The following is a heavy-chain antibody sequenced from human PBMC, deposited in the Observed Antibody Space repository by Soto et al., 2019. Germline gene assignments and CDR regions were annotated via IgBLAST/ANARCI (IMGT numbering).Heavy chain of an antibody. CDR1: GFTFSNYW. D-gene: IGHD5-18*01. V-gene: IGHV3-74*01. CDR3: ARRDAAMVMI. Sequence: PGGSLRLSCAASGFTFSNYWMHWVRQAPGKGLVWVSRINGDGSSTTYADSVKGRFTISRDNAKYTLYLQMNSLRVEDTAVYYCARRDAAMVMIWGQGTLVTVYS. CDR2: INGDGSST. J-gene: IGHJ4*02.